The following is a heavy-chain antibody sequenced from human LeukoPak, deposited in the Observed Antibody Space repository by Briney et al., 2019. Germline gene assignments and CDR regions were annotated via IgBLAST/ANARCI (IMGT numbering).Heavy chain of an antibody. Sequence: GGSLRLSCAASGFTFSIYAMSWVRQAPGKGLEWVSAISGSGDTTFYADSVKGRFTISRDNSKNTLYLQMHGLRAEDTAVYYCVKDYSTVPAAANPLFDYWGQGALVTVSS. CDR2: ISGSGDTT. J-gene: IGHJ4*02. D-gene: IGHD2-2*01. CDR1: GFTFSIYA. V-gene: IGHV3-23*01. CDR3: VKDYSTVPAAANPLFDY.